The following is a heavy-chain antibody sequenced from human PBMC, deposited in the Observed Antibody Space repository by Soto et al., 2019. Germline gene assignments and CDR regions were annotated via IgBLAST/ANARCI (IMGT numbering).Heavy chain of an antibody. J-gene: IGHJ4*02. CDR1: EFTFSNYW. Sequence: EVQLVESGGGLVQPGGSLRLSCSASEFTFSNYWMNWVHQAPGKGLEWVANINEDGSEKYYVDSAKGRFIISRDNAKNSLYLQMSSLRAEDTAVYYCARDLFDYWGQGTLVTVSS. V-gene: IGHV3-7*01. CDR3: ARDLFDY. CDR2: INEDGSEK.